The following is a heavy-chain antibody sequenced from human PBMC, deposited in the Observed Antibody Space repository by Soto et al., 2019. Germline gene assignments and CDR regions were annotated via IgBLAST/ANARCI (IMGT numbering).Heavy chain of an antibody. V-gene: IGHV5-10-1*01. D-gene: IGHD2-2*01. Sequence: PGESLKISCKGSGYSFTSYWISWVRQMPGKGLESMGRIDPSDSYTNYSPSFQGHVTISADKSINTAYLQWSSLNASDTAMYYCPRRPVVVAAARTAAYYYGMEVWGRGTRVVASS. CDR1: GYSFTSYW. J-gene: IGHJ6*01. CDR3: PRRPVVVAAARTAAYYYGMEV. CDR2: IDPSDSYT.